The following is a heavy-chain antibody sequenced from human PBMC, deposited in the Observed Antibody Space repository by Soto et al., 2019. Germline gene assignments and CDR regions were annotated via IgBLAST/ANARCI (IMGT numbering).Heavy chain of an antibody. CDR3: ARDGGYCSGGSCYRIFDY. V-gene: IGHV4-59*01. J-gene: IGHJ4*02. Sequence: SETLSLTCTVFGGSISSYYWSWIRQPPGKGLEWIGYIYYSGSTNYNPSLKSRVTISVDTSKNQFSLKLSSVTAADTAVYYCARDGGYCSGGSCYRIFDYWGQGTLVTVS. D-gene: IGHD2-15*01. CDR2: IYYSGST. CDR1: GGSISSYY.